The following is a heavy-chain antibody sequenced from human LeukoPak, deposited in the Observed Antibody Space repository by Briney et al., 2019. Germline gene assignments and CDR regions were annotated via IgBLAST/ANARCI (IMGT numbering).Heavy chain of an antibody. V-gene: IGHV3-53*01. CDR2: IYSAGTS. CDR3: ARGLVGAPAFEY. J-gene: IGHJ4*02. D-gene: IGHD1-26*01. CDR1: GFSVSAIY. Sequence: GGSLRLSCTVSGFSVSAIYLSWVRQVPGKGLQWVSGIYSAGTSFHAESLEGRFTVSRDFSKNILYLQMNSPRAEDTGVYYCARGLVGAPAFEYWGQGTLVTVSS.